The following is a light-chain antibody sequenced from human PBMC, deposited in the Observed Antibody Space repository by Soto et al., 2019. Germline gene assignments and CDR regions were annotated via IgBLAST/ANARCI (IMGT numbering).Light chain of an antibody. CDR2: DDS. J-gene: IGLJ2*01. CDR3: QVWDSSSDHVV. V-gene: IGLV3-21*02. CDR1: IIGSKS. Sequence: SYELTQPPSVSVAPGQTASITCGGNIIGSKSVHWYQQKPGQAPVLVVYDDSDRPSGIPERVSGSNSENTATLTITRVEAGDEADYYCQVWDSSSDHVVFGGGTKLTVL.